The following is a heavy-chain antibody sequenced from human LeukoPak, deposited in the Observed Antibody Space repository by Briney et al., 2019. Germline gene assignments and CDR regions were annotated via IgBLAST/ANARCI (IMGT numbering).Heavy chain of an antibody. V-gene: IGHV3-21*01. CDR2: ISSSSSYI. J-gene: IGHJ4*02. D-gene: IGHD3-16*01. CDR1: GFTLSIYT. CDR3: ARGDGRGSDKDYYFDY. Sequence: GGSLRLSCAASGFTLSIYTINWVRQAPGKGLEWVSCISSSSSYIYYADAVKGRVTISRDNAKNSLYLQMNSLSAEDTAVYYCARGDGRGSDKDYYFDYWGQGTLVTVSS.